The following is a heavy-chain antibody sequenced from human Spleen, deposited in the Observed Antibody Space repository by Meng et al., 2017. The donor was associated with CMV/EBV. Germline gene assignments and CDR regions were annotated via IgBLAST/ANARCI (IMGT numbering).Heavy chain of an antibody. CDR3: AREGAGTGGYYYYYYGMDV. Sequence: SETLSLTCTVSGGSISSGSYYWGWIHQPPGKGLEWIGTSYYGGSTYYNPSLKSRVTISVDTSKNQFSLKLSSVTAADTAVYYCAREGAGTGGYYYYYYGMDVWGQGTTVTVSS. V-gene: IGHV4-39*07. J-gene: IGHJ6*02. D-gene: IGHD3-10*01. CDR1: GGSISSGSYY. CDR2: SYYGGST.